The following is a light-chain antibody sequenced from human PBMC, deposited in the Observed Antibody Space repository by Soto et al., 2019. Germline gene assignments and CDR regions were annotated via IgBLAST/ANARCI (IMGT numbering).Light chain of an antibody. CDR2: DVT. V-gene: IGLV2-14*01. CDR3: SSFTSSITYV. CDR1: SSDVGGYNS. Sequence: QAGLTHPASVSGSPGQSITISCTGTSSDVGGYNSVSWYRQDPGKAPKLMIYDVTNRPSGVSNRFSGSKSGNTASLTISGLQAEEEADYYCSSFTSSITYVFGTGTKVTVL. J-gene: IGLJ1*01.